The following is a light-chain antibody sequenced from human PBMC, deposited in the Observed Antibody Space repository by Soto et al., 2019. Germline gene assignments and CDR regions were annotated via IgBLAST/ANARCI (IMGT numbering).Light chain of an antibody. J-gene: IGKJ3*01. CDR2: AAS. V-gene: IGKV3-20*01. CDR3: QQYDVSPLT. Sequence: EIVLTQSPGTLSLSPGERATLSCRASQSLPTNSLAWYQQKPGQTPRLLIYAASTRDTGIPDRFSGSGSGTDFALNISRLEPEDFALYYCQQYDVSPLTFDPGTKVDVK. CDR1: QSLPTNS.